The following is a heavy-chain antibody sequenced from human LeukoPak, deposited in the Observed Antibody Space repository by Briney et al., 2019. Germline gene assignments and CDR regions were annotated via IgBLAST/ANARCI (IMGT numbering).Heavy chain of an antibody. J-gene: IGHJ6*03. D-gene: IGHD3-3*01. V-gene: IGHV4-59*01. CDR3: ARGFNYYYYMDV. CDR1: GGSISSYY. CDR2: IYYSGST. Sequence: PSETLSLTCTVSGGSISSYYWSWIRQPPGKGLEWIGYIYYSGSTNYNPSLKSRVTISVDTSKNQFSLKLSSVTAAHTAVYYCARGFNYYYYMDVWGKGTTVTVSS.